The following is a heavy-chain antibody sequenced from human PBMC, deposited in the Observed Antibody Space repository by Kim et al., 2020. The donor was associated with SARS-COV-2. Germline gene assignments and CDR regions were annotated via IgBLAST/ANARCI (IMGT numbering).Heavy chain of an antibody. Sequence: ASVKVSCKASGYTFTSYAMHWVRQAPGQRLEWMGWINAGNGNTKYSQKFQGRVTITRDTSASTAYMELSSLRSEDTAVYYCARARGYGGTRTGYFDYWGQGTLVTVSS. V-gene: IGHV1-3*01. J-gene: IGHJ4*02. CDR1: GYTFTSYA. CDR3: ARARGYGGTRTGYFDY. D-gene: IGHD5-12*01. CDR2: INAGNGNT.